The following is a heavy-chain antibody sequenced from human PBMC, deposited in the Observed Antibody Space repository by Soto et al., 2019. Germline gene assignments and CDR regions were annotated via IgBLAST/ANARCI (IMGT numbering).Heavy chain of an antibody. CDR2: IKQDGSEK. CDR3: AREYGKYYYDSSGYPDY. J-gene: IGHJ4*02. Sequence: PGGSLRLSCAASGFTFSSYWMSWVRQAPGKGLEWVANIKQDGSEKYYVDSVKGRFTISRDNAKNSLYLQMNSLRAEDTAVYYCAREYGKYYYDSSGYPDYWGQGTLVTVSS. V-gene: IGHV3-7*03. CDR1: GFTFSSYW. D-gene: IGHD3-22*01.